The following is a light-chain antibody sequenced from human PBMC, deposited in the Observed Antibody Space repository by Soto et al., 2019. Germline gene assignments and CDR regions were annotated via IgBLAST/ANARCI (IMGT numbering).Light chain of an antibody. CDR1: QSVSSY. Sequence: EIVLTQSPATLSLSPGERATLSCRASQSVSSYLDWYQQKRGQAPRLLIYDASNTATGNTARFSGSGSGTDFTLTISSLEPEDFAVYYCQQRGNWPITYGQGTRLEIK. CDR3: QQRGNWPIT. J-gene: IGKJ5*01. CDR2: DAS. V-gene: IGKV3-11*01.